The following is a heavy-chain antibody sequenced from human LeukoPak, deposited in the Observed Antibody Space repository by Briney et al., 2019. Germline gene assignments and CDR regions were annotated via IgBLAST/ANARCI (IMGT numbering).Heavy chain of an antibody. CDR2: IYSGGST. V-gene: IGHV3-53*01. CDR1: ELTVSSNY. D-gene: IGHD6-13*01. J-gene: IGHJ4*02. CDR3: ARVRMAAAGPFDS. Sequence: GGSLRLSCAASELTVSSNYMSWVRQAPGKGLEWVSVIYSGGSTYYADSVRGRFTVSRDSSKNTLYLQMNSLRAEDTAVYYCARVRMAAAGPFDSWGQGTLVTVSS.